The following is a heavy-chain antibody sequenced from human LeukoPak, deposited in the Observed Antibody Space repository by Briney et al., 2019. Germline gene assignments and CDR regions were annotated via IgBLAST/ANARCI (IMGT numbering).Heavy chain of an antibody. CDR2: ISAYNGNT. J-gene: IGHJ6*02. CDR3: ARDRDYYGSGSYYHYYGMDV. CDR1: GYTFTSYG. Sequence: ASVKVSCKASGYTFTSYGISWVRQAPGQGLEWMGWISAYNGNTNYAQKLQGRVTMTTDTSTSTAYMELRSLRSDDTAVYYCARDRDYYGSGSYYHYYGMDVWGQGTTVTVSS. V-gene: IGHV1-18*01. D-gene: IGHD3-10*01.